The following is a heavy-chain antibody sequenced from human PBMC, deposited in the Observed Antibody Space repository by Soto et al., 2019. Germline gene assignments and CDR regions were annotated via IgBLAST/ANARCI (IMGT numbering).Heavy chain of an antibody. CDR1: GFSLSADGVG. CDR3: AHAYGGTSWPNDAFDV. J-gene: IGHJ3*01. D-gene: IGHD2-2*01. Sequence: QITLKESGPTLVKPTQTLTLTCTFSGFSLSADGVGVGWIRQPPGKALEWLALIYWDDDKRYRPSLKSRLTITKDTSKNQVVLTMTHMDPVDTATYYCAHAYGGTSWPNDAFDVWGQGTVFTVSS. V-gene: IGHV2-5*02. CDR2: IYWDDDK.